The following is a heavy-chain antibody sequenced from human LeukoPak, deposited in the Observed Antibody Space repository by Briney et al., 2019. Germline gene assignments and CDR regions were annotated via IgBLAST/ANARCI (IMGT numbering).Heavy chain of an antibody. Sequence: ASVTVSCKASGYTFTSYAMHWVRQAPGQRLEWMGWINAGNGNTKYSQKFQGRVTITRDTSASTAYMELSSLRSEDTAVYYCARDTPTSSGWYSHWGQGTLVTVSS. D-gene: IGHD6-19*01. CDR2: INAGNGNT. J-gene: IGHJ4*02. CDR1: GYTFTSYA. CDR3: ARDTPTSSGWYSH. V-gene: IGHV1-3*01.